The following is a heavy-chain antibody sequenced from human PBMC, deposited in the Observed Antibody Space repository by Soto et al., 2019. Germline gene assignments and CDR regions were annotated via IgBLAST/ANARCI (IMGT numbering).Heavy chain of an antibody. CDR3: ARDHPHSYGVYYFDY. J-gene: IGHJ4*02. CDR1: GGSIXNYY. D-gene: IGHD5-18*01. CDR2: IYSSGST. Sequence: SETLSLTCTVSGGSIXNYYWNLIRQSPGKGLEWIGYIYSSGSTHYNPSLQNRVTISIDTSKNQVSLKVNSVTAADTAVYYCARDHPHSYGVYYFDYWGQGTPVTVSS. V-gene: IGHV4-59*01.